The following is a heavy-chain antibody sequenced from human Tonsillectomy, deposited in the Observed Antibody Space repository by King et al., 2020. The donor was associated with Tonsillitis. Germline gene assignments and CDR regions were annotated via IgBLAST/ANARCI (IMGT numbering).Heavy chain of an antibody. CDR2: IWYDGSNI. J-gene: IGHJ6*02. CDR3: ARDPGVAAAAAEEDYYYGMDV. CDR1: GFAFSYYG. D-gene: IGHD6-13*01. V-gene: IGHV3-33*08. Sequence: HVQLVESGGGVVQPGRSLRLSCAASGFAFSYYGMHWVRQAPGKGLEWVAVIWYDGSNIYYADSVKGRFTLSRDNSKNTLYLQMNSLRAEDTAVYYCARDPGVAAAAAEEDYYYGMDVWGQGTTVTVSS.